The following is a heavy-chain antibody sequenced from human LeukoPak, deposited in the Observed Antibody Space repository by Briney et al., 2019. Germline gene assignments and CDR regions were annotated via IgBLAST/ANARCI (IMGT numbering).Heavy chain of an antibody. V-gene: IGHV1-3*03. Sequence: ASVKVSCKASGYTFTSYGISWVRQAPGQRLEWMGWINAGNGNTKYSQEFQGRVTITRDTSASTAYMELSSLRSEDMAVYYCARVRFDGDYVFDYWGQGTLVTVSS. CDR2: INAGNGNT. J-gene: IGHJ4*02. CDR1: GYTFTSYG. D-gene: IGHD4-17*01. CDR3: ARVRFDGDYVFDY.